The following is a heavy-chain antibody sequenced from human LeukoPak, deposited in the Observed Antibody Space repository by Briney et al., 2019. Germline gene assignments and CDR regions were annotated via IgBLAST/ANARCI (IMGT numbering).Heavy chain of an antibody. Sequence: ASVKVSCKSSGYTFTGYYMHWVRQAPGQGLEWMGWINPNGGGTNSAQKFQGRITMSRDTSTSTVYMELSSLRSEDTAFYYCATDHSMANTAWWFDPWGQGTLVTVSS. D-gene: IGHD5-24*01. CDR1: GYTFTGYY. CDR2: INPNGGGT. V-gene: IGHV1-2*02. CDR3: ATDHSMANTAWWFDP. J-gene: IGHJ5*02.